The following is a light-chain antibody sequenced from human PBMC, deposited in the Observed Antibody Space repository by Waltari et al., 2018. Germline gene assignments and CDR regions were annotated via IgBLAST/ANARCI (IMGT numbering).Light chain of an antibody. CDR3: AARDDSLSAPVF. Sequence: QSVLTQPPSASGTPGQRVTISCSGSSSDIGSKYVYWYQQLPGTAPKLLIYRNTRLPSGVPDRFSASKSGTSASLAISGLRSEDEADYYCAARDDSLSAPVFFGGGTKLTVL. V-gene: IGLV1-47*01. CDR1: SSDIGSKY. J-gene: IGLJ2*01. CDR2: RNT.